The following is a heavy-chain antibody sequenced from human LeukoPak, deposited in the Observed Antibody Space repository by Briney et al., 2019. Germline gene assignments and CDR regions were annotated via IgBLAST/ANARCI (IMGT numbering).Heavy chain of an antibody. V-gene: IGHV3-7*01. CDR3: ARDLAAAGYYYYGMDV. CDR2: INQDGSEK. Sequence: GGSLRLSCAASGSTFSSYWMSWVRQAPGKGVEWGAHINQDGSEKYYVDSVKGRFTISRDNAKNSLYLQMNSLRAEDTAVYYCARDLAAAGYYYYGMDVWGQGTTVTVSS. CDR1: GSTFSSYW. D-gene: IGHD6-13*01. J-gene: IGHJ6*02.